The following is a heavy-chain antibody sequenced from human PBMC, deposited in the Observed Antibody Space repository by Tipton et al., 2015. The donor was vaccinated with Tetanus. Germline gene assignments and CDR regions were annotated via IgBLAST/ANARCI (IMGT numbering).Heavy chain of an antibody. Sequence: TLSLTCTVSGGSISSRSYYWSWIRQHPVKGLEWIGYIYYTGSTYYNPSLKSRVIISADTSKNQFSLKLSSVTAADTAVYYCARSYGDTFLFRLDYWGQGALVTVSS. CDR3: ARSYGDTFLFRLDY. J-gene: IGHJ4*02. CDR1: GGSISSRSYY. V-gene: IGHV4-31*03. CDR2: IYYTGST. D-gene: IGHD4-17*01.